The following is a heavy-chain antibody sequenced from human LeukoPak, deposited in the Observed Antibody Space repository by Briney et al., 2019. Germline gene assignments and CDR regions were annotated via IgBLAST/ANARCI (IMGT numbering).Heavy chain of an antibody. D-gene: IGHD2-21*01. V-gene: IGHV3-30*03. CDR1: GFTFTSYA. J-gene: IGHJ4*02. CDR3: VRDLYSRSPYFDV. CDR2: ISYDGRDK. Sequence: GQSLRLSCAASGFTFTSYAMYWVRQAPGRGLEWVAYISYDGRDKYYVDSVKGRFLISKDSSMSTLYLDMNSLRPEDTALYYCVRDLYSRSPYFDVWGQGTLVTVSS.